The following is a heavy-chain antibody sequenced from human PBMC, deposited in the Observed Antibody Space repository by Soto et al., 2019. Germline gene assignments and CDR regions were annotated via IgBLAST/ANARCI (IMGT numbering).Heavy chain of an antibody. CDR3: ARVVRFLEWLPDY. J-gene: IGHJ4*02. CDR1: GFTFSSYA. D-gene: IGHD3-3*01. V-gene: IGHV3-30-3*01. CDR2: ISYDGSNK. Sequence: QVQLVDSGGGVVQPGRSLRLSCAASGFTFSSYAMHWVRQAPGKGLEWVAVISYDGSNKYYADSVEGRFTISRDNSKNTLYLQMNSLRAEDTAVYYCARVVRFLEWLPDYWGQGTLVTVSS.